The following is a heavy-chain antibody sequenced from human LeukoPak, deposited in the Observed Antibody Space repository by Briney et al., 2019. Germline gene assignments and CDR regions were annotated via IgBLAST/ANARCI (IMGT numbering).Heavy chain of an antibody. V-gene: IGHV3-53*01. D-gene: IGHD3-16*01. CDR3: ARDPQLGYFDY. CDR2: IYSGGST. CDR1: GFTVSSNY. J-gene: IGHJ4*02. Sequence: PGGSLRLSCAASGFTVSSNYMSWVRQAPGKGLEWVLVIYSGGSTYYADSVKGRFTISRDNSKNTLYLQMNSLGAGDTACYYCARDPQLGYFDYWGQGTLVTVSS.